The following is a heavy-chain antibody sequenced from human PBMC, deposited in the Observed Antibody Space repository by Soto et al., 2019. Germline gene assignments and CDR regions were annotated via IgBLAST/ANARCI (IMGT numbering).Heavy chain of an antibody. J-gene: IGHJ4*02. CDR1: GFTFSSYA. Sequence: GGSLRLSCAASGFTFSSYAMHWVRQAPGKGLEWVAVILYDGGNKYYADSVRGRFTISRDNSKDTLYLQMNSLRPEDTAVYYCSREDYWGQGTLVTVSS. CDR2: ILYDGGNK. CDR3: SREDY. V-gene: IGHV3-30-3*01.